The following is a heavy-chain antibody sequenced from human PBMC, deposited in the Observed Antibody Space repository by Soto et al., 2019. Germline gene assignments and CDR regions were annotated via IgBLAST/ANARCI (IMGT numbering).Heavy chain of an antibody. V-gene: IGHV3-72*01. Sequence: GGSLRLSCAGYGFTLSDHYIDWVRQAPGKGLEWVGRSRDKPQGYSTAYAASVKGRFTTSRDESKNSAYLQMNSLKTEDTAVYYCVRATYFSDSSGYTRCLDYWGQGTLVTVSS. CDR3: VRATYFSDSSGYTRCLDY. J-gene: IGHJ4*02. CDR2: SRDKPQGYST. D-gene: IGHD3-22*01. CDR1: GFTLSDHY.